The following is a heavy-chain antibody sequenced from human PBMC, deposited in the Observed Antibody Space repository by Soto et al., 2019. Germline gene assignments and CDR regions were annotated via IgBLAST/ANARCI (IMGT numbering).Heavy chain of an antibody. CDR3: ATPDV. CDR2: IRGSGGST. Sequence: GGALSLSWAASDFTCSSYAMRWGRQAPGRGLEWVSAIRGSGGSTYYADSVKGRFTNSRDNSKNTLYLQMNSLRAEDTAVYYCATPDVWGQGTTVTVSS. CDR1: DFTCSSYA. J-gene: IGHJ6*02. V-gene: IGHV3-23*01.